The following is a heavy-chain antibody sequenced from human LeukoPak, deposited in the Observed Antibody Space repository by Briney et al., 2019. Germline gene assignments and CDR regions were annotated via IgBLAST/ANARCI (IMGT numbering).Heavy chain of an antibody. J-gene: IGHJ4*02. CDR1: GFTFSSYE. CDR2: ISSSGSTI. CDR3: ARGSPLSAY. V-gene: IGHV3-48*03. Sequence: GGSLRLSCAASGFTFSSYEMNWVRQAPGKGLEWVSCISSSGSTIYYADSVKGRFTIFRDNAKKSLSLQMNSLRAEDTAVYFCARGSPLSAYWGQGTLVTVSS.